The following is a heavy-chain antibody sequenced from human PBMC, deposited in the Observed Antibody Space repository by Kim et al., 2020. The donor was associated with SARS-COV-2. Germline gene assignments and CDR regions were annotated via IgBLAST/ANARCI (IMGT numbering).Heavy chain of an antibody. J-gene: IGHJ4*02. CDR3: ASIAVAGTRDY. D-gene: IGHD6-19*01. CDR2: INSDGSST. Sequence: GGSLRLSCAASGFTFSSYWMHWVRQAPGKGLVWVSRINSDGSSTSYADSVKGRFTISRDNAKNMLYLQMNSLRAEDTAVYYCASIAVAGTRDYWGQGTLVTVSS. V-gene: IGHV3-74*01. CDR1: GFTFSSYW.